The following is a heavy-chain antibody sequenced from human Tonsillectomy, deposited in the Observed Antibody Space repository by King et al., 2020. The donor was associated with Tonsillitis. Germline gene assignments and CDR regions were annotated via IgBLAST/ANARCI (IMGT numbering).Heavy chain of an antibody. CDR2: IYTSGST. J-gene: IGHJ4*02. CDR1: GGSISSGSYY. V-gene: IGHV4-61*02. CDR3: SSQYYYGSGGVFDY. Sequence: VQLQESGPGLVKPSQTLSLTCTVSGGSISSGSYYWSWIRQPAGKGLEWIGRIYTSGSTNYNPSLKGRVTMSVDTSKNQVSLKLSSGTAADTAVYYWSSQYYYGSGGVFDYWGQGTLVTVSS. D-gene: IGHD3-10*01.